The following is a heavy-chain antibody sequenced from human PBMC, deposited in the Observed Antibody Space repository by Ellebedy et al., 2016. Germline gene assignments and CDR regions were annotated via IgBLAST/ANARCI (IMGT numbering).Heavy chain of an antibody. CDR1: GYSFTTYW. D-gene: IGHD2-15*01. J-gene: IGHJ4*02. CDR3: ARHAASYCTGGTCYSSLGY. V-gene: IGHV5-10-1*01. CDR2: IDPSDSYP. Sequence: GGSLRLSCQGSGYSFTTYWISWVRQRPGKGLEWMGRIDPSDSYPNYSPSFQGRVTISADKSISTAYLQWSSLEASDTAMYYFARHAASYCTGGTCYSSLGYWGQGTLVTVSS.